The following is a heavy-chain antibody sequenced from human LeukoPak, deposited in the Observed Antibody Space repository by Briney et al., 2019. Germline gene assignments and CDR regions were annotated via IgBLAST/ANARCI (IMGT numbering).Heavy chain of an antibody. CDR1: GFTFSDYY. CDR2: ISSSGSTI. V-gene: IGHV3-11*01. J-gene: IGHJ3*02. Sequence: KPGGSLRLSCAASGFTFSDYYMSWIRQAPGKGLEWVSYISSSGSTIYYADSVKGRFTISRDNSKNTLYLQMNSLKAEDTAVYYCAKTGDYYDSSGYLVDAFDIWGQGTMVTVSS. D-gene: IGHD3-22*01. CDR3: AKTGDYYDSSGYLVDAFDI.